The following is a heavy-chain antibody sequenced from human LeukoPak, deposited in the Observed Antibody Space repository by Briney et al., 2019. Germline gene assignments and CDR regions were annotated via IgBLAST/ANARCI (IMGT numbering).Heavy chain of an antibody. CDR3: ARDPGDPDYYFDQ. V-gene: IGHV3-33*01. Sequence: GRSLRLFCAASGFPFSSYRIHWARQAPGKGLVWVVVVWYDGSKKYNADSVKGRFTISRDNSKNTLYLQMNRLRAEDTAIYYCARDPGDPDYYFDQWGQGTLVTVSS. CDR2: VWYDGSKK. D-gene: IGHD7-27*01. CDR1: GFPFSSYR. J-gene: IGHJ4*02.